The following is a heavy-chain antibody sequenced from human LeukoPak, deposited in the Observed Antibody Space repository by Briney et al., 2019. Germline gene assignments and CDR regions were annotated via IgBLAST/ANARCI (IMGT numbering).Heavy chain of an antibody. V-gene: IGHV4-34*01. J-gene: IGHJ5*02. D-gene: IGHD3-3*01. CDR1: GGSFSGYC. CDR3: ARPTIFGVAHLGFDP. Sequence: PSETLSLTCAVYGGSFSGYCWSWIRQPPGKGLEWIGEINHSGSTNYNPSLKSRVTISVDTSKNQFSPKLSSVTAADTAVYYCARPTIFGVAHLGFDPWGQGTLVTVSS. CDR2: INHSGST.